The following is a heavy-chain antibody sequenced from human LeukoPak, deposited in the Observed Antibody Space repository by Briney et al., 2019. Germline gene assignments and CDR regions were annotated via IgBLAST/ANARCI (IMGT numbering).Heavy chain of an antibody. CDR3: ATEGRGSTAYDS. V-gene: IGHV3-11*04. CDR2: ISGSGASI. CDR1: GFTFSAYY. J-gene: IGHJ4*02. D-gene: IGHD1-1*01. Sequence: GGSLRLSCAASGFTFSAYYMSWIRQAPGKGLEWVSYISGSGASIYYTDSVKGRFTISRDNAKNLLFLQMNSLRAEDTAVYYCATEGRGSTAYDSWGQGTLVTVSS.